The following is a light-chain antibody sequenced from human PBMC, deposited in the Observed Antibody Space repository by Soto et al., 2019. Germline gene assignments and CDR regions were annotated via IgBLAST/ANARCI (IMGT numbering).Light chain of an antibody. CDR1: QGIMNW. Sequence: DVQMTQSPSSVSASVGDRVTITCRASQGIMNWLAWYQQKPGKAPKLLIYAASSLQSGVPLRFSGSGFGTDFTLTISSLQPEDSATYYCQQAKRSPITFGQGTRLEIK. J-gene: IGKJ5*01. V-gene: IGKV1D-12*01. CDR3: QQAKRSPIT. CDR2: AAS.